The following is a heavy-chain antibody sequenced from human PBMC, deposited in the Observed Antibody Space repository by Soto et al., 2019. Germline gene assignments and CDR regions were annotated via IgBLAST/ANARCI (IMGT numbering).Heavy chain of an antibody. Sequence: EVQMLESGGGLVQPGGSLRLSCAASGFTFSSYAMSWVRQAPGKGLEWVSAISGSGGSTYYADSVKVRFTISRDNSKNTLYLQMNSLRAEDTAVYYCANDLEIVGATTYDYCGQGTLVTVSS. J-gene: IGHJ4*02. CDR3: ANDLEIVGATTYDY. V-gene: IGHV3-23*01. CDR2: ISGSGGST. D-gene: IGHD1-26*01. CDR1: GFTFSSYA.